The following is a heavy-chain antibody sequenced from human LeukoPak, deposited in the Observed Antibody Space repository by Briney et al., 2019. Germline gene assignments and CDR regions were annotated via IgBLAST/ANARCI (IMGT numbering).Heavy chain of an antibody. Sequence: GGSLRLSCSASGFTFSSYAMTWVRQAPGKWPEWVSVISGSSDKTYYGDYVRGRFTIYRDNSKNTLYLQMNSLRAEDTAVYYCAKWLYYYDSSGYYWGQGTLVTVSS. J-gene: IGHJ4*02. CDR3: AKWLYYYDSSGYY. CDR2: ISGSSDKT. CDR1: GFTFSSYA. D-gene: IGHD3-22*01. V-gene: IGHV3-23*01.